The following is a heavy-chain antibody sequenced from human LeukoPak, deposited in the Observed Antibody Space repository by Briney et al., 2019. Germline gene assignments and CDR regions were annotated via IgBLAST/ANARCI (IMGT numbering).Heavy chain of an antibody. CDR3: ARDIAAVIDY. Sequence: RGGSLRLLCAVFGFPFSRYAVLWVRQAPGKGLEWVADILYDGSNKYYADSVKGRFTISRDNSKNTRYLQMNSLRAEDTAVYYWARDIAAVIDYWGQGTLVTVSS. CDR2: ILYDGSNK. CDR1: GFPFSRYA. V-gene: IGHV3-30*04. J-gene: IGHJ4*02. D-gene: IGHD6-13*01.